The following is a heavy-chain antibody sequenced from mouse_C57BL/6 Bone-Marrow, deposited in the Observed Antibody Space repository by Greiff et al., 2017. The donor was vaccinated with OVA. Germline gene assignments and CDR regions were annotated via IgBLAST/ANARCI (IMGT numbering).Heavy chain of an antibody. CDR1: GFTFSSYG. J-gene: IGHJ2*01. V-gene: IGHV5-6*01. CDR3: ARGNY. CDR2: ISSGGSYT. Sequence: ELKMVESGGDLVKPGGSLKLSCAASGFTFSSYGMSWVRQTPDKRLEWVATISSGGSYTYYPDSVKGRFTISRDNAKNTLYLQMSSLKSEDTAMYYCARGNYWGQGTTLTVSS.